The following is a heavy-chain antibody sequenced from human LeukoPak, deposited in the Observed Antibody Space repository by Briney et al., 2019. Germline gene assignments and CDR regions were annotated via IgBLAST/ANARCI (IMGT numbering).Heavy chain of an antibody. V-gene: IGHV1-46*01. J-gene: IGHJ5*01. CDR3: ARDKSSTNWLDS. D-gene: IGHD3-10*01. CDR2: INPSGGST. Sequence: ASVKVSCKASGYSFTNFYIHWVRQAPGQGLEWMGIINPSGGSTNYAQKFQGRVTMTSDTSASTVYMDLNSLRSEDTAIYYCARDKSSTNWLDSWGQGTLVTVSS. CDR1: GYSFTNFY.